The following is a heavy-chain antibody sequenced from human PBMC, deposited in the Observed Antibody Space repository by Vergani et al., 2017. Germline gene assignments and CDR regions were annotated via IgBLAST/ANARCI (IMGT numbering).Heavy chain of an antibody. J-gene: IGHJ5*02. V-gene: IGHV4-4*02. D-gene: IGHD3-10*01. CDR2: IYHSWST. CDR3: AREAVLWFGYNLFDP. CDR1: GGSISSSNW. Sequence: QVQLQESGPGLVKPSGTLSLTCAVSGGSISSSNWWSWVRQPPGKGLEWIGEIYHSWSTNYNPSLKSRVTISVDKAKNQFSLKLSSVTAADTAVYYCAREAVLWFGYNLFDPWGQGTLVTVSS.